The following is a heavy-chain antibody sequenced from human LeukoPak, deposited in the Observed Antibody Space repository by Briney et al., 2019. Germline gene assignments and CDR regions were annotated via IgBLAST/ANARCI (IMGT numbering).Heavy chain of an antibody. D-gene: IGHD3-9*01. V-gene: IGHV3-74*01. Sequence: GGSLRLSCAASVFSFSNYWMHWVRQAPGKGLVWVSRINPDGSTTTYADSVEGRFTISRDNAKNTLYLQMNSLRAEDTAVYYCARQRGDILTGYYMPRGFDYWGQGTLVTVSS. CDR3: ARQRGDILTGYYMPRGFDY. CDR2: INPDGSTT. CDR1: VFSFSNYW. J-gene: IGHJ4*02.